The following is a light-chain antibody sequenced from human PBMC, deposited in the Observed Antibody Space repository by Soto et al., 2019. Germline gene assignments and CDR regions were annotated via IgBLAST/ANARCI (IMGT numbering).Light chain of an antibody. Sequence: QSALTQPRSVSGSPGQSVTISCTGTSSDVGGYNYVSWHQQHPGKAPKLMIYDVSKRPSGVPDRFSGSKSGNTASLTISGLQAEDEADYYCCSYAGSLLVFGGGTKLTVL. V-gene: IGLV2-11*01. CDR2: DVS. CDR3: CSYAGSLLV. CDR1: SSDVGGYNY. J-gene: IGLJ2*01.